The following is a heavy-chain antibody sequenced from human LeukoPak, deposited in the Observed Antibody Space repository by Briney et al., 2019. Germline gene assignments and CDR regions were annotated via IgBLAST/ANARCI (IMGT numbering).Heavy chain of an antibody. J-gene: IGHJ5*02. V-gene: IGHV1-18*01. CDR2: ISAYNGNT. Sequence: GASVKVSCKASGYTFTSYGISWVRQAPGQGLEWMGWISAYNGNTNYAQKLQGRVTMTTDTSTSTAYMELRSLRSDDTAVDYCXXXSSSAANWFDPWGQGTLVTVSS. CDR1: GYTFTSYG. CDR3: XXXSSSAANWFDP. D-gene: IGHD6-6*01.